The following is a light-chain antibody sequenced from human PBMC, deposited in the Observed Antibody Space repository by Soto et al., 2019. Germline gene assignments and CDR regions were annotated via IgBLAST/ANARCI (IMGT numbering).Light chain of an antibody. V-gene: IGLV2-14*01. CDR3: SSYTRRSTYV. J-gene: IGLJ1*01. Sequence: QSALTQPASVSGSPGQSITISCTGTSSDVGGYNYVSWYQQHPGKAPKLMIYDVSNRPSGVSNRLSGSKSGNTASLATSGRQAEDEADYYCSSYTRRSTYVFGTGTKLTVL. CDR2: DVS. CDR1: SSDVGGYNY.